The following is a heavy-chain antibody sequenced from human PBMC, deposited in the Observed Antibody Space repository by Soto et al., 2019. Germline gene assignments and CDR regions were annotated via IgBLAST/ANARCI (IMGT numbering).Heavy chain of an antibody. D-gene: IGHD1-1*01. J-gene: IGHJ4*02. CDR2: FDPEDGET. CDR1: GHTLTELS. CDR3: AAGGTRWLHSPFDY. Sequence: QVQLVQSGAEVKKPGASVKVSCKVSGHTLTELSMHWVRLAPGKGLEWMGGFDPEDGETISAQKYHGSVTMTEDTSTDSTYLELSSLRSEATAVYYGAAGGTRWLHSPFDYWGQGTLVTISS. V-gene: IGHV1-24*01.